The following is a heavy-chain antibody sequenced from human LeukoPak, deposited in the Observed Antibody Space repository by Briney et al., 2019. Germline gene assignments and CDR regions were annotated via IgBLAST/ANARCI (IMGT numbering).Heavy chain of an antibody. CDR2: IIPIFGTA. D-gene: IGHD6-13*01. Sequence: ASVKVSCKASGGTFSSYAISWVRQAPGQGLEWMGGIIPIFGTANYAQKFQGRVTITADESTSTAYMELSSLRSEDTAVYYCARDAESSSWPYNWFDPWGQGTPVTVSS. J-gene: IGHJ5*02. CDR1: GGTFSSYA. CDR3: ARDAESSSWPYNWFDP. V-gene: IGHV1-69*01.